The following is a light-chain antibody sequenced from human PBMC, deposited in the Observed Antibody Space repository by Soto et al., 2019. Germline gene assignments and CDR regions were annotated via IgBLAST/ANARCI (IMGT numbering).Light chain of an antibody. J-gene: IGKJ3*01. CDR2: NTS. V-gene: IGKV3-20*01. CDR3: QHYGGSFI. Sequence: EIVLTQSPGTLSLSPGEGATVSCRVSQSINSKSLVWYQRKFGQAPRLLIYNTSSRATGIPDRFSGSGSGTDFTLSISRLEPDDFAVYYCQHYGGSFIFGTGTKVDFK. CDR1: QSINSKS.